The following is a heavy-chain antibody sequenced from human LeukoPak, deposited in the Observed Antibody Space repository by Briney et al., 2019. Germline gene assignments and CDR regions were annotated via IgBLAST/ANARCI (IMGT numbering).Heavy chain of an antibody. Sequence: ASVKVSCKASGYTFTGYYMHWVRQAPGQGLEWMGWINPNNGDTKYAQKFQGRVTMTRDTSISTTYMELSRLRSDDTAVYYCARGKYPGAFDVWGQGTMVTVSS. CDR3: ARGKYPGAFDV. D-gene: IGHD2-2*02. CDR2: INPNNGDT. V-gene: IGHV1-2*02. J-gene: IGHJ3*01. CDR1: GYTFTGYY.